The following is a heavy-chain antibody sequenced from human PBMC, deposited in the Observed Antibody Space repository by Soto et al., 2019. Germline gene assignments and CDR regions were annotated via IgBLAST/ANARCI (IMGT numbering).Heavy chain of an antibody. J-gene: IGHJ4*02. CDR1: GGTFSSYA. V-gene: IGHV1-69*01. CDR3: ARTIVVVPAAFFDY. CDR2: IIPIFGTA. D-gene: IGHD2-2*01. Sequence: QVQLVQSGAEVTKPGSSVKVSCKASGGTFSSYAISWVRQAPGQGLQWMGGIIPIFGTANYAQKFQGRVTITADESTSTDYMELSSLRSEDTAVYYCARTIVVVPAAFFDYWGQGTLVTVSS.